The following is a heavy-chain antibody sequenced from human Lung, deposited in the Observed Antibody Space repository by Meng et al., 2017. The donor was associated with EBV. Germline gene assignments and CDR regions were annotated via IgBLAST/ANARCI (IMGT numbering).Heavy chain of an antibody. J-gene: IGHJ4*02. CDR3: ARAVDTGYFDY. CDR1: GGSISSGGHY. CDR2: IYYSGST. V-gene: IGHV4-31*01. Sequence: QLRSPEPGPGLVKPSQTLSLTCTVSGGSISSGGHYWSWIRQHPGKSLEWIGYIYYSGSTYYNPSLKSLVSISVDTSNNQFSLKLSSVTAADTAVYYCARAVDTGYFDYWGQGTLVTVSS. D-gene: IGHD5-18*01.